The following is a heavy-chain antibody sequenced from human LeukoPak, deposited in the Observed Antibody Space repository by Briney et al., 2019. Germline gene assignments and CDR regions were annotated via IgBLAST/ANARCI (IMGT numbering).Heavy chain of an antibody. J-gene: IGHJ6*02. CDR2: IRSKAYGGTT. D-gene: IGHD5-12*01. CDR3: TTYDPSNYYGMDV. CDR1: GFTFCDYA. Sequence: PGRSLRLSCTASGFTFCDYAMTWVRQAPGKGLEWVGFIRSKAYGGTTEFAASVKGRFTISRDDSKSIAYLQMNSLKTEDTAVYYCTTYDPSNYYGMDVWGQGTTVTVSS. V-gene: IGHV3-49*04.